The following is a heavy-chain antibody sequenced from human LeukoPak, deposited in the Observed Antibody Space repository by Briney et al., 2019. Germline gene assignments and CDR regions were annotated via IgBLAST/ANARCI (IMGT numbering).Heavy chain of an antibody. CDR2: VYHSGST. CDR3: ARSYFSVGAFDI. V-gene: IGHV4-38-2*01. D-gene: IGHD2/OR15-2a*01. CDR1: GYSIRSGYY. Sequence: SETLSLTCDVSGYSIRSGYYWGWVRHPPGKDLEWIGSVYHSGSTYYNPSLQSRVNILVDTSKNQFSLSLTSVPAADTAVYYCARSYFSVGAFDIWGQGTMVTVSS. J-gene: IGHJ3*02.